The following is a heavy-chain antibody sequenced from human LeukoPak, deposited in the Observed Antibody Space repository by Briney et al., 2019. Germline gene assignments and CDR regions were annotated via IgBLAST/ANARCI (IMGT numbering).Heavy chain of an antibody. CDR3: ARGVMLHASFDWFDP. V-gene: IGHV4-31*03. J-gene: IGHJ5*02. D-gene: IGHD2-8*01. Sequence: SQTLSLTCTVSGGSISSGGYYWSWIRQPPGRGLEWIGYIYYSGNTYYNPSLKSRVTISVDTSKNQFSLNLSSVTAADTAVYYCARGVMLHASFDWFDPWGQGTLVTVSS. CDR2: IYYSGNT. CDR1: GGSISSGGYY.